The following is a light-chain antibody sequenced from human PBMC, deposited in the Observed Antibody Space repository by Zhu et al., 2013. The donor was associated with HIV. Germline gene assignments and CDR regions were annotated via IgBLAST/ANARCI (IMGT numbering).Light chain of an antibody. CDR3: QQYNSYSSTST. CDR1: QSVNTW. Sequence: DIQMTQSPSTLSASVGDRVTITCRASQSVNTWLAWYQQKPGKSPKLLIYDASSLESGVPSKFSASGSGTQFTLTISSLQPDDFATYYCQQYNSYSSTSTVGQ. V-gene: IGKV1-5*01. J-gene: IGKJ5*01. CDR2: DAS.